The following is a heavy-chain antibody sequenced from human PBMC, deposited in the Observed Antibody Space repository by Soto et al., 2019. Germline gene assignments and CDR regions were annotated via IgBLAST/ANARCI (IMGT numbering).Heavy chain of an antibody. V-gene: IGHV1-69*02. CDR1: GGTFSSYT. J-gene: IGHJ5*02. CDR3: ARLNHDYGDYVGLDWFDP. Sequence: SVKVSCKASGGTFSSYTISWVRQAPGQGLEWMGRIIPILGIANYAQKFQGRVTITADKSTSTAYMELSRLRSDDTAVYYCARLNHDYGDYVGLDWFDPWGQGTLVTVSS. CDR2: IIPILGIA. D-gene: IGHD4-17*01.